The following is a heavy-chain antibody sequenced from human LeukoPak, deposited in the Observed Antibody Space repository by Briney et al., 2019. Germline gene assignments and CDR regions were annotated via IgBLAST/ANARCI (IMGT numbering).Heavy chain of an antibody. CDR1: GYTFTGYY. V-gene: IGHV1-2*06. D-gene: IGHD4-17*01. CDR2: INPNTGGT. CDR3: ARDEGSHYGDDFDY. Sequence: ASVKVSCKDSGYTFTGYYMHWVRQAPGQGLEWMGRINPNTGGTNYAQNFTGRVTMTRDTSISTAYMDLSRLRSDDTAVYYCARDEGSHYGDDFDYWGQGTLVTVSS. J-gene: IGHJ4*02.